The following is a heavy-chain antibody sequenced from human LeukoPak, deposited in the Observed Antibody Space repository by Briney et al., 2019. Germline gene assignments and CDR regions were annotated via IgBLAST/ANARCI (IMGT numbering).Heavy chain of an antibody. D-gene: IGHD2-15*01. CDR1: GFTFGDYA. Sequence: GGSLRLSCTASGFTFGDYAMSWFRQAPGKGLEWVGFIRSKAYGRTTEYAASVKGRFTISRDDSKSIAYLQMNSLKTEDTAVYYCTRDIVVVVAAYPHDAFDIWGQGTMVTVSS. V-gene: IGHV3-49*03. CDR3: TRDIVVVVAAYPHDAFDI. CDR2: IRSKAYGRTT. J-gene: IGHJ3*02.